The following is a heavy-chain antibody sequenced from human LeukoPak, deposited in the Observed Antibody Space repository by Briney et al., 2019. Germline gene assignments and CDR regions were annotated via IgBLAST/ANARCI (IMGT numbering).Heavy chain of an antibody. CDR2: IFNSGST. Sequence: SQTLSLTCTVSGGSINNGNQFWTWLRQPAGKGLEWIGRIFNSGSTNYNPSLKSRLTLSIDTSKNQFPLKLTSVTAADTAVYYCARGRGGDYVLDYWGQGALVTVSS. CDR1: GGSINNGNQF. CDR3: ARGRGGDYVLDY. V-gene: IGHV4-61*02. J-gene: IGHJ4*02. D-gene: IGHD4-17*01.